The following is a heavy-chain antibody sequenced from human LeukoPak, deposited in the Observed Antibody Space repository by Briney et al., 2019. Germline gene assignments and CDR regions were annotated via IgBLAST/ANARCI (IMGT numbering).Heavy chain of an antibody. CDR2: ISYDGSNK. CDR3: AKARGIVVVPAALDY. V-gene: IGHV3-30*18. Sequence: GGSLRLSCAASGFTFSSYGMHWVRQAPGKGLEWVAVISYDGSNKYYADSVEGRFTISRDNSKNTLYLQMNSLRAEDTAVYYCAKARGIVVVPAALDYWGQGTLVTVSS. J-gene: IGHJ4*02. D-gene: IGHD2-2*01. CDR1: GFTFSSYG.